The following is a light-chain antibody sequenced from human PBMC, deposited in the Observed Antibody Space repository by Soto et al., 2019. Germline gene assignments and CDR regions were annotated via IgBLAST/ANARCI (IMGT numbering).Light chain of an antibody. Sequence: QSALTQPASVSGSPGQSITISCTGTSSDVGGYNYVSWYQQHPGKAPKLMIYEVSNRPSGVSNRFSGSKSGNTASLTISGLQAEDEADYYCNSYTDTGTFWVFGGGTKLTVL. J-gene: IGLJ3*02. CDR2: EVS. V-gene: IGLV2-14*01. CDR3: NSYTDTGTFWV. CDR1: SSDVGGYNY.